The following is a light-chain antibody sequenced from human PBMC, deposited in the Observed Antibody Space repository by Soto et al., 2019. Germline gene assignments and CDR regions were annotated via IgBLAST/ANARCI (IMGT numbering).Light chain of an antibody. V-gene: IGLV2-14*01. J-gene: IGLJ1*01. CDR3: SSYTSSSTYV. Sequence: QSALTQPASVSGSPGQSITISCTGTNSDVGHYNYVSWYQQHPGKAPKLMIFEVSNRPSGISNRFSGSTSGNTASLTISGLQADDEADYYCSSYTSSSTYVFGTGTKLTVL. CDR2: EVS. CDR1: NSDVGHYNY.